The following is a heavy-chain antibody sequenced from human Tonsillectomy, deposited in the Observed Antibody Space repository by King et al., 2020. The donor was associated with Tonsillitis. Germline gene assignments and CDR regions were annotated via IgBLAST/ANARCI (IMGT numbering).Heavy chain of an antibody. J-gene: IGHJ4*02. CDR2: INPNSGDT. Sequence: VQLVESGAEVKKPGASVKVSCEAFGYIFTDYYIHWVRQAPGQGLEWMGWINPNSGDTYYAQKFQGRVTMSRDTSISTGYMELSRLRSEDTAFYYCAKDRGRGLFDIWGLGTLVTVSS. CDR1: GYIFTDYY. CDR3: AKDRGRGLFDI. V-gene: IGHV1-2*02.